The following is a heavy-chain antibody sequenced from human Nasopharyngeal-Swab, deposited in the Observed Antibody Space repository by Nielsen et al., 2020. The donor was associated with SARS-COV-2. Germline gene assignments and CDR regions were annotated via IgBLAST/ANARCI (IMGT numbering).Heavy chain of an antibody. V-gene: IGHV4-59*01. D-gene: IGHD1-26*01. CDR3: ARDREDDYYCHGMDV. Sequence: SETLSLTCTVSGGSISSYYWSWIRQPPGKGLEWIGYIYYSGSTNYNPSLKSRVTISVDTSKKQFSLKLSSVTAADTAVYYCARDREDDYYCHGMDVWGQGTTVTVSS. CDR2: IYYSGST. CDR1: GGSISSYY. J-gene: IGHJ6*02.